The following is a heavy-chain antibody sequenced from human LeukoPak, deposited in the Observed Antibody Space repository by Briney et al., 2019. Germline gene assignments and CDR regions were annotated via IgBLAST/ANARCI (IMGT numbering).Heavy chain of an antibody. D-gene: IGHD3-16*01. Sequence: PGGSLRLSRAASGFSFSTFGMHWARRAPGKGLEWVAVIWNDGSKKFYAESVKGRSTISRDNSQNTLYLQMNRLRAEDTAVYYCGRDSLGGDYWGQGTLVTVSS. CDR2: IWNDGSKK. CDR1: GFSFSTFG. J-gene: IGHJ4*02. CDR3: GRDSLGGDY. V-gene: IGHV3-33*08.